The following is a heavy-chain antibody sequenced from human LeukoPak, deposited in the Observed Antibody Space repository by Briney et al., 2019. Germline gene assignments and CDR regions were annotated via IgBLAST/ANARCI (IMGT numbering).Heavy chain of an antibody. D-gene: IGHD3-22*01. J-gene: IGHJ4*02. V-gene: IGHV3-23*01. Sequence: PGGSLRLSCAASGFTFSIYAMSWVRQAPGKGLEWVSSITSSGTGTFYADSVKGRFTISRDNSENTLYLQMNSLRAEDTAVYYCAKDRPNCYDSSGHYYRRNGDYWGQGTLVTVSS. CDR1: GFTFSIYA. CDR3: AKDRPNCYDSSGHYYRRNGDY. CDR2: ITSSGTGT.